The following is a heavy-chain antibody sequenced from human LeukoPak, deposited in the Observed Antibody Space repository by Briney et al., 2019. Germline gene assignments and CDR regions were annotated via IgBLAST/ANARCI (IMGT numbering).Heavy chain of an antibody. CDR1: GFTFDDYA. CDR3: AKDTSGSYYYYYGMDV. Sequence: GGSLRLSCAASGFTFDDYAMHWVRQAPGKGLEWVSGISWNSGSIGYADSVKGRFTISRDNAKNSLYLQMNSLRAEDTASYYCAKDTSGSYYYYYGMDVWGQGTTVTVSS. V-gene: IGHV3-9*01. J-gene: IGHJ6*02. CDR2: ISWNSGSI. D-gene: IGHD1-26*01.